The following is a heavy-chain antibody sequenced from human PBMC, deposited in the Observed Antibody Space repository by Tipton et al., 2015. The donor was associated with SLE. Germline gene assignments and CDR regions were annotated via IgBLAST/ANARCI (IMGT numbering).Heavy chain of an antibody. J-gene: IGHJ4*02. CDR1: GFTVSSNY. CDR3: ARQTPDSSGWLFDY. CDR2: TYGGGST. Sequence: SLRLSCAASGFTVSSNYMSWVRQAPGKGLEWVSVTYGGGSTSYADSVKGRFSVSRDTSQNTVYLHMDNLRVEDTALYYCARQTPDSSGWLFDYWSQGTLVTVSS. V-gene: IGHV3-66*04. D-gene: IGHD6-19*01.